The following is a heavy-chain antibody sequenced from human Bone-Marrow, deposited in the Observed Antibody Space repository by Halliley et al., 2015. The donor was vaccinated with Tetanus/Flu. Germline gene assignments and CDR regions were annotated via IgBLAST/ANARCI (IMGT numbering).Heavy chain of an antibody. CDR2: VSYSGNT. J-gene: IGHJ5*02. Sequence: TLSLTCTVSGGSISSYYWSWIRQPPGKGLEWIGYVSYSGNTNYKSSLKSRVTISMDTSKNQFSLNLNSVTAADTAVYYCVRGGLWFRDSLSAKNWFDPWGQGTLVTVSS. CDR3: VRGGLWFRDSLSAKNWFDP. V-gene: IGHV4-59*01. CDR1: GGSISSYY. D-gene: IGHD3-10*01.